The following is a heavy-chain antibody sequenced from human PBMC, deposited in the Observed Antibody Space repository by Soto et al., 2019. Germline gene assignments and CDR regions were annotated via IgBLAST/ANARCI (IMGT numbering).Heavy chain of an antibody. Sequence: GSLRLSCAASGFTFSSYSMNWVRQAPGKGLEWVSYISSSSSTIYYADSVKGRFTTSRDNAKNSLYLQMNSLRAEDTAVYYCARDRAYSSSWYSRELDYWGQGTLVTVSS. CDR1: GFTFSSYS. D-gene: IGHD6-13*01. CDR3: ARDRAYSSSWYSRELDY. CDR2: ISSSSSTI. J-gene: IGHJ4*02. V-gene: IGHV3-48*01.